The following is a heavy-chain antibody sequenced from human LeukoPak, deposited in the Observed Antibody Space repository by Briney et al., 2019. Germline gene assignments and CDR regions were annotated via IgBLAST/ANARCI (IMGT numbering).Heavy chain of an antibody. Sequence: ASVKVSCKASGYTFTGYYMHWVRQAPGQGLEWMGWINPNSGGTNYAQKFQGRVTMTRDTSISTAYMELGRLRSDDTAVYYCARTSILTGYPYYYYYGMDVWGQGTTVTVSS. CDR3: ARTSILTGYPYYYYYGMDV. CDR2: INPNSGGT. V-gene: IGHV1-2*02. D-gene: IGHD3-9*01. CDR1: GYTFTGYY. J-gene: IGHJ6*02.